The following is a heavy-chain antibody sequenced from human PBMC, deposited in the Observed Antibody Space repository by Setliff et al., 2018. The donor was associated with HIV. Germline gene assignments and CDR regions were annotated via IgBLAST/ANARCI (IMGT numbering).Heavy chain of an antibody. Sequence: ASVKVSCKASGYTFSNYGISWVRQAPGQGLEWMGWISSYNGYTKYAQKVQDRVTMTKDTSTSTAYMELSSLRSEDAAVYYCATDAYHDFLTGPTPGAFDIWGQGTVVTVSS. CDR1: GYTFSNYG. CDR2: ISSYNGYT. D-gene: IGHD3-9*01. J-gene: IGHJ3*02. V-gene: IGHV1-18*01. CDR3: ATDAYHDFLTGPTPGAFDI.